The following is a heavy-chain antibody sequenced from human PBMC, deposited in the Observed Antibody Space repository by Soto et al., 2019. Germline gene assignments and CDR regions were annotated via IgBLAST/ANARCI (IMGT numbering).Heavy chain of an antibody. CDR1: GGTFSSYT. CDR3: ASWSGYYMIFR. V-gene: IGHV1-69*02. Sequence: SVKVSCKASGGTFSSYTISWVRQAPGQGLEWMGRIIPILGIANYAQKFQGRVTITADKSTSTAYMELSSLRSEDTAVYYCASWSGYYMIFRWGQGTLVTISS. D-gene: IGHD3-3*01. J-gene: IGHJ4*02. CDR2: IIPILGIA.